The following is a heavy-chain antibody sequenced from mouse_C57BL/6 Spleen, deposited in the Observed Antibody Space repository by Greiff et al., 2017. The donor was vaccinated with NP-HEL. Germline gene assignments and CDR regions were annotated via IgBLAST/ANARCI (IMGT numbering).Heavy chain of an antibody. CDR2: ISYDGSN. V-gene: IGHV3-6*01. D-gene: IGHD2-3*01. J-gene: IGHJ1*03. Sequence: ESGPGLVKPSQSLSLTCSVTGYSITSGYYWNWIRQFPGNKLEWMGYISYDGSNNYNPSLKNRISTTRDTSKNQFFLKLNSVTTEDTATYYCARDNDHWYFDVWGTGTTVTVSS. CDR3: ARDNDHWYFDV. CDR1: GYSITSGYY.